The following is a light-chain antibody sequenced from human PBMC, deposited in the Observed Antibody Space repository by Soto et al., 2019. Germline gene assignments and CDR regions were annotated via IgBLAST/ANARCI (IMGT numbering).Light chain of an antibody. J-gene: IGLJ1*01. V-gene: IGLV2-8*01. CDR3: SSRTV. CDR2: EVS. Sequence: QSVLTQPASVSGSPGQSITISCTGTSSDVGGYNYVSWYQQHPGKAPKLMIYEVSKRPSGVPDRFSGSKSGNTASLTVSGLQAEDEADYYCSSRTVFGTGTKVTVL. CDR1: SSDVGGYNY.